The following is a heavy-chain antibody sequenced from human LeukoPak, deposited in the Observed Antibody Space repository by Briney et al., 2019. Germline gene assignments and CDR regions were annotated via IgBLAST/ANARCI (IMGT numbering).Heavy chain of an antibody. V-gene: IGHV1-18*01. CDR1: GYTFTSYG. J-gene: IGHJ4*02. Sequence: ASVKVSCTASGYTFTSYGISWVRQAPGQRLEWMGWISAYNGNTNYAQKLQGRVTVTTDTSTSTAYMELRSLRSDDTAVYYCARAPDYGDYYVDYWGQGTLVTVSS. CDR3: ARAPDYGDYYVDY. CDR2: ISAYNGNT. D-gene: IGHD4-17*01.